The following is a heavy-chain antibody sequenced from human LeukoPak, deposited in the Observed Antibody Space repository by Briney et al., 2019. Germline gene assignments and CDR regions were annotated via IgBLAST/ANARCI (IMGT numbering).Heavy chain of an antibody. J-gene: IGHJ4*02. CDR3: ARVGRGDHTWGSYYCDH. CDR2: IYYSGST. V-gene: IGHV4-59*01. Sequence: SETLSLTCTVSGGSISSYYWSWIRQPPGKGLEWIGYIYYSGSTNYNPSLETRLTISVDTSKNQFSLTLSPVTAADTAVYYCARVGRGDHTWGSYYCDHWGQGTLVSVSS. CDR1: GGSISSYY. D-gene: IGHD3-16*01.